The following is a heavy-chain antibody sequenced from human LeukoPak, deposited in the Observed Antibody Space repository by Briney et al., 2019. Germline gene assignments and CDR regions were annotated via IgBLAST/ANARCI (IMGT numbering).Heavy chain of an antibody. D-gene: IGHD3-22*01. CDR1: GFTFSSYA. CDR3: ARAYYYDSPDTYFDY. J-gene: IGHJ4*02. CDR2: ISYDGSNK. Sequence: QTGGSLRLSCAASGFTFSSYAMHWVRQAPGKGLEWVAVISYDGSNKYYADSVKGRFTISRDNSKNTLYLQMNSLRAEDTAVYYCARAYYYDSPDTYFDYWGQGTLVTVSS. V-gene: IGHV3-30-3*01.